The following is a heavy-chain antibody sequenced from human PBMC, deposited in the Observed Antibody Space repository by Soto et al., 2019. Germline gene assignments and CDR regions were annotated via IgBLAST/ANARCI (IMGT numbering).Heavy chain of an antibody. D-gene: IGHD2-8*01. CDR2: TYYRSKWYS. V-gene: IGHV6-1*01. Sequence: SQTLSLTCAISGDSVSSTSAAWSWIRQSPSRGLEWLGRTYYRSKWYSDYAVSVKSRITINPDTSKNQFSLQLNSVTPEDTAVYYCASSCGDDEWCYFDYWGQGTQVTVSS. CDR3: ASSCGDDEWCYFDY. J-gene: IGHJ4*02. CDR1: GDSVSSTSAA.